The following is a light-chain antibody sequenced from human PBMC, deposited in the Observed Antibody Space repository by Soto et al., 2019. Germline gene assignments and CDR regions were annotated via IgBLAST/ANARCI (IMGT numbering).Light chain of an antibody. J-gene: IGLJ3*02. V-gene: IGLV1-36*01. Sequence: QSVLTQPPSVSAAPRQRVTISCSGSSSNIGNNAVNWYQQVPGKAPKLVIYYDDRVASGVSDRFSGSKSGTSASLVISGLQSEDEADYYCASWDDSLNGPLFGGGTKLTVL. CDR2: YDD. CDR3: ASWDDSLNGPL. CDR1: SSNIGNNA.